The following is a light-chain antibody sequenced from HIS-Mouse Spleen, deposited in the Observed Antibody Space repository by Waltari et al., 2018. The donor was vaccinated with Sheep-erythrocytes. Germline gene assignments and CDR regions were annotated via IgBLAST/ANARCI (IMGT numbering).Light chain of an antibody. CDR3: CSYAGSYTLV. CDR2: DVS. V-gene: IGLV2-11*01. Sequence: QSALTQPRSVSGSPGQSVTISCTGTSSDVGGYNYVSWYQQHPAKAPKLMISDVSKRPSGVPVRFPGSKSGNTASLTISGLQAEDEADYYCCSYAGSYTLVFGGGTKLTVL. J-gene: IGLJ2*01. CDR1: SSDVGGYNY.